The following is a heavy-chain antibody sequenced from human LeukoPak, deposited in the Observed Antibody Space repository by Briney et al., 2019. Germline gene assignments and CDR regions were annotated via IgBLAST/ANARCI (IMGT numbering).Heavy chain of an antibody. CDR1: GGSISSYY. CDR3: ARFYYDSSGYGFDP. V-gene: IGHV4-59*01. J-gene: IGHJ5*02. D-gene: IGHD3-22*01. Sequence: SETLSLTCTVSGGSISSYYWSWIRQPPGKGLEWIGYIYYSGSTNHNPSLKSRVTISVDTSKNQFSLRLSSVTAADTAVYYCARFYYDSSGYGFDPWGQGTLVTVSS. CDR2: IYYSGST.